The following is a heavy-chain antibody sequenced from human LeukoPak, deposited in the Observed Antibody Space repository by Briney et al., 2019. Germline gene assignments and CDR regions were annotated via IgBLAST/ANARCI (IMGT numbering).Heavy chain of an antibody. J-gene: IGHJ4*02. CDR3: TRDRGGDCPFDY. CDR1: GFDFSEHY. D-gene: IGHD2-21*02. Sequence: PGGSLRLSCAASGFDFSEHYMDWFRQAPGKGLEWVGFIRIKAYGGTTEYAASVKGRFTISRDDSKSIAYLQMNSLKTEDTAVYHCTRDRGGDCPFDYWGQGTLVTVSS. CDR2: IRIKAYGGTT. V-gene: IGHV3-49*03.